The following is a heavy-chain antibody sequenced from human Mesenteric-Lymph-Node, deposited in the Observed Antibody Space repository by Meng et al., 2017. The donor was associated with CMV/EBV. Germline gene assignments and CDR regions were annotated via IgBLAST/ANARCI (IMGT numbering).Heavy chain of an antibody. CDR2: INHSGST. J-gene: IGHJ4*02. D-gene: IGHD2-21*01. CDR1: GGAFSGYY. Sequence: SLYCALYGGAFSGYYRTWIRQPPGKGQEWIGGINHSGSTNYNQSLKSRVTISVDTSKNQFALKLNSVAAADKAVYYCAREESGGAGDYWGQGTLVTVSS. V-gene: IGHV4-34*01. CDR3: AREESGGAGDY.